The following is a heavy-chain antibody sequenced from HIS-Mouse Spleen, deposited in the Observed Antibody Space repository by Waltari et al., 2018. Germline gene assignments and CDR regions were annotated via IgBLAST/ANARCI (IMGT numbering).Heavy chain of an antibody. V-gene: IGHV4-39*07. CDR2: IYYSGST. CDR1: GGSISSSSYY. D-gene: IGHD6-13*01. J-gene: IGHJ2*01. Sequence: QLQLQESGLGLAKPSETLSLTCTVSGGSISSSSYYWGWIRQPPGKGLEWIGSIYYSGSTYYNPSLKSRVTISVDTSKNQFSLKPSSVTAADTAVYYCAREIPYSSSWYDWYFDLWGRGTLVTVSS. CDR3: AREIPYSSSWYDWYFDL.